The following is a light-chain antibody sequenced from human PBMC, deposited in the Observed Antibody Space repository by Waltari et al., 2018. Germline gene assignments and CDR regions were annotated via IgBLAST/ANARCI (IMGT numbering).Light chain of an antibody. V-gene: IGKV3-15*01. CDR2: DAS. Sequence: VLTQSPATLSVSPGESAIISCRASQSVSSNLASYQQKPGQAPRLLIYDASTRASSIPARVRGSVSGTEFTLTVNSLQSEQSATYYCQQYNRWPPITFGQGTRLDIK. J-gene: IGKJ5*01. CDR1: QSVSSN. CDR3: QQYNRWPPIT.